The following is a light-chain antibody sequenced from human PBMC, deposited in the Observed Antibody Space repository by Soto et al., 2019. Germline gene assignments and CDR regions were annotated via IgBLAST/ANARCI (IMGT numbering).Light chain of an antibody. CDR1: SSDVDVYNY. Sequence: QSALTQPASVSGSPGQSITISRTGTSSDVDVYNYVSWYQHHPGKAPKVVIYEVSNRPSGVSNRFSASKSGNTASLTISGLQAEDEADYYCASYTAINTWVFGGGTQLTVL. J-gene: IGLJ3*02. CDR2: EVS. V-gene: IGLV2-14*01. CDR3: ASYTAINTWV.